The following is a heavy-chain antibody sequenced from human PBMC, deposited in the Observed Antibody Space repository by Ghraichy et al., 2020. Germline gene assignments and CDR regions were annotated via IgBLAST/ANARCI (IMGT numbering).Heavy chain of an antibody. CDR2: INSDGSVI. D-gene: IGHD3-10*01. V-gene: IGHV3-74*01. CDR1: GFTFRSDW. Sequence: GGSLRLSCADSGFTFRSDWMHWFRQASGKGPVWVSRINSDGSVINYAESVRGRFTISRDNAKNTLYLQMNSLRAEDTAVYYCVRDAFGPRDYWCQGTLVTVSS. J-gene: IGHJ4*02. CDR3: VRDAFGPRDY.